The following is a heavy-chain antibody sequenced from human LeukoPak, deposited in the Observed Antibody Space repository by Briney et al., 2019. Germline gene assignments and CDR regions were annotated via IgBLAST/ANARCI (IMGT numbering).Heavy chain of an antibody. Sequence: SETLSLTCNVSGYSISSGYYWGWIRQPPGKGLEWIGSIYHSGSTYYNPSLKSRVTISVDTSKNQFSLKLSSVTAADTAVYYCARDLPPLDVWGKGTTVTVSS. V-gene: IGHV4-38-2*02. CDR1: GYSISSGYY. J-gene: IGHJ6*04. CDR2: IYHSGST. CDR3: ARDLPPLDV.